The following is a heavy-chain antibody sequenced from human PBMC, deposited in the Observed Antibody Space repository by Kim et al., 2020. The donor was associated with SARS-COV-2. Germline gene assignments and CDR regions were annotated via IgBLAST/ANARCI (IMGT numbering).Heavy chain of an antibody. CDR3: ARGSVYSSSWYVHYYYGMDV. Sequence: GGSLRLSCAASGFTFSSYDMHWVRQATGKGLEWVSAIGTTGDTYYPGSVKGRFTISRENAKNSLYLQMNSLRAGDTAVYYCARGSVYSSSWYVHYYYGMDVWGQGPRVTVSS. J-gene: IGHJ6*02. CDR2: IGTTGDT. D-gene: IGHD6-13*01. CDR1: GFTFSSYD. V-gene: IGHV3-13*04.